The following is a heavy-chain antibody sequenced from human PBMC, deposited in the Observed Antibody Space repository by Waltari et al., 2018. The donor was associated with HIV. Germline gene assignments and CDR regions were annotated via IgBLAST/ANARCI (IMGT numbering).Heavy chain of an antibody. V-gene: IGHV3-30-3*01. Sequence: QEQLVESGAGVAQPGRSLRLSCYARGFIFADYAMHWVPPAPGKGLEWVGLISFDGNNAYYADSVKGRFTISRDNSKNTMSLQMNSLRSDDTALYYCARTIFGVMITSDFFYGMDVWGQGTTVTVS. CDR1: GFIFADYA. CDR2: ISFDGNNA. J-gene: IGHJ6*02. D-gene: IGHD3-3*01. CDR3: ARTIFGVMITSDFFYGMDV.